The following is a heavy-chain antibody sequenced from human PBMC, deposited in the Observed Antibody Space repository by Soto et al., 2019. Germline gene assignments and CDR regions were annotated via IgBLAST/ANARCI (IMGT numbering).Heavy chain of an antibody. CDR2: ISGSGGST. CDR1: GFTFSSYA. D-gene: IGHD3-10*01. J-gene: IGHJ5*02. Sequence: GGSLRLSCAASGFTFSSYAMSWVRQAPGKGLEWVSAISGSGGSTYYDDSVKGRFTNSKDNSKNTLYLQMHSLRAEDTAVYYIAKDLGTMVRGVISGANPSLKTDWFDPWGQGTLVTVSS. V-gene: IGHV3-23*01. CDR3: AKDLGTMVRGVISGANPSLKTDWFDP.